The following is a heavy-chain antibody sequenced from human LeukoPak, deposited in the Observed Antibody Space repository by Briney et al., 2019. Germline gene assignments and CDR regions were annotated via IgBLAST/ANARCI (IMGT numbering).Heavy chain of an antibody. D-gene: IGHD5-12*01. CDR3: ARTSGYDYYFDY. J-gene: IGHJ4*02. Sequence: KPSETLSLTCTVSGGSISSYYWSWIRQPPGKGLEWIGYIYYSGSTNYNPSLKSRVTISVDTSKNQFSLKLSSVTAAGTAVYYCARTSGYDYYFDYWGQGTLVTVSS. CDR2: IYYSGST. V-gene: IGHV4-59*01. CDR1: GGSISSYY.